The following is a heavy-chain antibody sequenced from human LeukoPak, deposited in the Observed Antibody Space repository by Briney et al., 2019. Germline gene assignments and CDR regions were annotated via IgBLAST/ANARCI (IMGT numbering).Heavy chain of an antibody. J-gene: IGHJ4*02. D-gene: IGHD6-13*01. V-gene: IGHV3-7*01. CDR3: AKVGSASWYMDY. Sequence: GGSLRLSCAASGFTFSTYWMSWVRQAPGRGLEWVANIKQDGSEKFYVDSVKGRFTISRDNAKNSLYLQMNSLRAEDTAVYYCAKVGSASWYMDYWGQGILVTVSS. CDR1: GFTFSTYW. CDR2: IKQDGSEK.